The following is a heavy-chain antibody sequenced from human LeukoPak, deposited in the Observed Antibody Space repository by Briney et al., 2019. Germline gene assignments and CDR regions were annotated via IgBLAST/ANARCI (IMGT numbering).Heavy chain of an antibody. Sequence: ASVKVSCKASGYTFTTYAMNWVRQAPGQGLEWMGGIIPIFGTANYAQKFQGRVTITADESTSTAYMELSSLRSEDTAVYYCARSAGIAVAGYFDYWGQGTLVTVSS. D-gene: IGHD6-19*01. J-gene: IGHJ4*02. V-gene: IGHV1-69*13. CDR2: IIPIFGTA. CDR1: GYTFTTYA. CDR3: ARSAGIAVAGYFDY.